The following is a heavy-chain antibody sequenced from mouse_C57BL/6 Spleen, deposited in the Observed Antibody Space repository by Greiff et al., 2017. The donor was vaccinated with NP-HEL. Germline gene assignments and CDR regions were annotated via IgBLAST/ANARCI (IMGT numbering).Heavy chain of an antibody. CDR3: TTRQLRSRFAY. Sequence: VQLQQSGAELVRPGASVKLSCTASGFNIKDDYMHWVKQRPEQGLEWIGWIDPEDGDTEYASKFQGRATITADTSSNTAYLQLSSLTSEDTAVYYCTTRQLRSRFAYWGQGTLVTVSA. CDR2: IDPEDGDT. V-gene: IGHV14-4*01. J-gene: IGHJ3*01. D-gene: IGHD3-2*02. CDR1: GFNIKDDY.